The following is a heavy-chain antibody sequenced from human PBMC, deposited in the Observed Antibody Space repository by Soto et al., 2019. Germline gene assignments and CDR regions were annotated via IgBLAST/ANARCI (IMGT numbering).Heavy chain of an antibody. V-gene: IGHV1-69*13. J-gene: IGHJ4*02. CDR1: GGTFSSYA. CDR3: ARATRSYYDSSGYPDFDY. Sequence: SVKVSCKASGGTFSSYAISWVRQAPGQGLEWMGGIIPIFGTANYAQKFQGRVTITADESTSTAYMELSSLRSEDTAVYYCARATRSYYDSSGYPDFDYWGQGTLVTVSS. D-gene: IGHD3-22*01. CDR2: IIPIFGTA.